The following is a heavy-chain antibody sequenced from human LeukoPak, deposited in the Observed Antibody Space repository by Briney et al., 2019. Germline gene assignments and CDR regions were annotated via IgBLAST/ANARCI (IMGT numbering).Heavy chain of an antibody. V-gene: IGHV1-18*01. J-gene: IGHJ5*02. CDR2: ISAYNGNT. Sequence: ASVNVSFKASGYTFTIYGISWVRQAPGQGLEWMGWISAYNGNTNYAQKLQGRVTMTTDTSTSTAYMELRSLRSDDTAVYYCARTCPLLYCSSSFFDPWGRGTLVTVSS. CDR3: ARTCPLLYCSSSFFDP. D-gene: IGHD2-2*01. CDR1: GYTFTIYG.